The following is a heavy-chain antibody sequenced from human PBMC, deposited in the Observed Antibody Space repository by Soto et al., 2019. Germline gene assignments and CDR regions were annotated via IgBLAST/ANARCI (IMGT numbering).Heavy chain of an antibody. Sequence: EVQLVESGGGLVKPGGSLRLSCAASGFTFSSYAMNWVRQAPGKGLEWVSSISTSSTSIYYADSVQGRFTNSRDNDKNSLYLQMNGLRAEETAVYYCARGYRGVPSQYEVNDAFDLWGQGTMVPVSS. V-gene: IGHV3-21*01. J-gene: IGHJ3*01. CDR3: ARGYRGVPSQYEVNDAFDL. D-gene: IGHD3-10*01. CDR1: GFTFSSYA. CDR2: ISTSSTSI.